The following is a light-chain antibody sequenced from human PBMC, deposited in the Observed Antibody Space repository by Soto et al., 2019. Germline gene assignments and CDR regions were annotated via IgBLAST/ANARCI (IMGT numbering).Light chain of an antibody. CDR1: SSDVGGYNY. J-gene: IGLJ1*01. Sequence: QSALIQPRSVSGSPGQSVTISCTGTSSDVGGYNYVSWYQQHPGKAPKLMIYDVSKRPSGVPDRFSGSKSGNTASLTISGLQAEDEADYYCCSYAGSYVFGTGTKLTVL. CDR3: CSYAGSYV. V-gene: IGLV2-11*01. CDR2: DVS.